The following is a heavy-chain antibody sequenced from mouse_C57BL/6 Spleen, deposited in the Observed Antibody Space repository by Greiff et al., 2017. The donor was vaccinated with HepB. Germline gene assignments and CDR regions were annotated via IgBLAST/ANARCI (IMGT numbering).Heavy chain of an antibody. D-gene: IGHD4-1*01. CDR1: GYTFTSYW. CDR2: IDPSDSYT. V-gene: IGHV1-50*01. Sequence: QVQLKQPGAELVKPGASVKLSCKASGYTFTSYWMQWVKQRPGQGLEWIGEIDPSDSYTNYNQKFKGKATLTVDTSSSTAYMQLSSLTSEDSAVYYCARSGDSGNFDYWGQGTTLTVSS. CDR3: ARSGDSGNFDY. J-gene: IGHJ2*01.